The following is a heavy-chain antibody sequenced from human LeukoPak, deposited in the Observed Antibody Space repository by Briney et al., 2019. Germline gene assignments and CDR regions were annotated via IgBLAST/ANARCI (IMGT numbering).Heavy chain of an antibody. D-gene: IGHD2-2*01. CDR1: GGSISSGDYY. CDR2: IYYSGST. Sequence: PSETLSLTCTVSGGSISSGDYYWSWIRQPPGKGLEWIGYIYYSGSTNYNPSLKGRVTISVDTSKNQFSLKLSSVTAADTAVYYCARPTRLSAFDIWGQGTMVTVSS. CDR3: ARPTRLSAFDI. J-gene: IGHJ3*02. V-gene: IGHV4-61*08.